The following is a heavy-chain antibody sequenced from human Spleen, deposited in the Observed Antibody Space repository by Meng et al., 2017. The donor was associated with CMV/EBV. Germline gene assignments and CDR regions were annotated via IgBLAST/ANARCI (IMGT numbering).Heavy chain of an antibody. CDR1: GFTLSNFD. CDR2: IYYSGST. J-gene: IGHJ5*02. D-gene: IGHD2-2*02. Sequence: GSLRLSCAASGFTLSNFDMHWVRQAPGKGLEWIGSIYYSGSTYYNPSLKSRVTISVDTSKNQFSLKLSSVTAADTAVYYCARDRCSSTSCYTGDNWFDPWGQGTLVTVSS. V-gene: IGHV4-39*07. CDR3: ARDRCSSTSCYTGDNWFDP.